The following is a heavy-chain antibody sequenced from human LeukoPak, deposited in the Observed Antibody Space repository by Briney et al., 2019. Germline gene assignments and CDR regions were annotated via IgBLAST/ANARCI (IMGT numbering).Heavy chain of an antibody. CDR3: ARFCNYYDSSGYYYGFDP. CDR1: RESYSGYY. CDR2: IYYSGST. V-gene: IGHV4-34*01. D-gene: IGHD3-22*01. J-gene: IGHJ5*02. Sequence: SETLSLTCAVYRESYSGYYWTWIRQPPGKGLEWIGSIYYSGSTYYNPSLKSRVTISVDTSKNQFSLKLSSVTAADTAVYYCARFCNYYDSSGYYYGFDPWGQGTLVTVSS.